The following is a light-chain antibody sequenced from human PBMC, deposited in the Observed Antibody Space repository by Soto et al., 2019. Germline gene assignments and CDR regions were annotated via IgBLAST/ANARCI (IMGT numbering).Light chain of an antibody. V-gene: IGKV4-1*01. J-gene: IGKJ4*01. Sequence: DIVMTQSPDSLAVSLGERATINCKSSQSVLYSSNNKNYLAWYQQKPGQPPKLLIFWASTRESGVPDRFSGSGSGTDFTLTISSLQAEDVAVYYCKQYYSTPHNFGGGTKVDIK. CDR1: QSVLYSSNNKNY. CDR3: KQYYSTPHN. CDR2: WAS.